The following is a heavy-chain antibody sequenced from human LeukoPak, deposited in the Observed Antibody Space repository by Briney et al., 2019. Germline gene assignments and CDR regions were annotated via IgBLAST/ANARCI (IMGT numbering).Heavy chain of an antibody. Sequence: SETLSLTCAVYGGSFSGYYWSWIRQPPGKGLEWIGEINHSRSTNYNPSLKSRVTISVDTSKNQFSLKLSSVTAADTAVYYRARIVVVPAAIGWFDPWGQGTLVTVSS. CDR3: ARIVVVPAAIGWFDP. J-gene: IGHJ5*02. V-gene: IGHV4-34*01. CDR2: INHSRST. D-gene: IGHD2-2*02. CDR1: GGSFSGYY.